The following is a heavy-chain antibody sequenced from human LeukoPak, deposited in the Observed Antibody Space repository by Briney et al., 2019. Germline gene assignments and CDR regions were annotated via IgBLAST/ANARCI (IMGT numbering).Heavy chain of an antibody. Sequence: ASVKVSCKASGYTFTSYAMNWVPQAPGQGLEWMGWINTNTGNPTYAQGFTGRFVFSLDTSVSTAYLQISSLKAEDTAVYYCAREVQWLRRELDYWGQGTLVTISS. V-gene: IGHV7-4-1*02. CDR2: INTNTGNP. CDR1: GYTFTSYA. D-gene: IGHD6-19*01. CDR3: AREVQWLRRELDY. J-gene: IGHJ4*02.